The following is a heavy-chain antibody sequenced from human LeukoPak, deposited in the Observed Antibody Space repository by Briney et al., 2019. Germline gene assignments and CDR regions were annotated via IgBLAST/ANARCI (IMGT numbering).Heavy chain of an antibody. V-gene: IGHV3-30*18. Sequence: PGRSLRLSCAASGFTFSSYGMHWVRQAPGKGLEWVAVISYDGSNKYYADSVKGRFTISRDNSKNTLYLQMNSLRAEDTAVYYCAKAAMIVVVITDFDYWGQGTLVTVSS. CDR2: ISYDGSNK. CDR3: AKAAMIVVVITDFDY. J-gene: IGHJ4*02. CDR1: GFTFSSYG. D-gene: IGHD3-22*01.